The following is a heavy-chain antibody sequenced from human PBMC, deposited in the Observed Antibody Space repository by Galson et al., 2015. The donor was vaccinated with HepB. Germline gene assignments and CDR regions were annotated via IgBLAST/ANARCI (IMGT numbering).Heavy chain of an antibody. D-gene: IGHD4-17*01. CDR1: GYTSTSYG. J-gene: IGHJ3*02. CDR2: ISAYNGNT. V-gene: IGHV1-18*01. CDR3: ARQIRVTTSGGAFDI. Sequence: SVKVSCKASGYTSTSYGISWVRQAPGQGLEWMGWISAYNGNTNYAQKLQGRVTMTTDTSTSTAYMELRSLRSDDTAVYYCARQIRVTTSGGAFDIWGQGTMVTVSS.